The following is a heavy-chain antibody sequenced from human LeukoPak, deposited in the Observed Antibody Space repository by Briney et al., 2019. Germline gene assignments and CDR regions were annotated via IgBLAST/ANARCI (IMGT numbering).Heavy chain of an antibody. Sequence: PSETLSLTCTVSGGSISSYYWSWIRQPPGKVLEWIGYIYYSGSTNYNPSLKSRVTISVDTSKNQFSLKLSSVTAADTAVYYCARHRRYDSSGFYGYSFDYWGQGTLVTVSS. CDR2: IYYSGST. CDR3: ARHRRYDSSGFYGYSFDY. V-gene: IGHV4-59*08. CDR1: GGSISSYY. J-gene: IGHJ4*02. D-gene: IGHD3-22*01.